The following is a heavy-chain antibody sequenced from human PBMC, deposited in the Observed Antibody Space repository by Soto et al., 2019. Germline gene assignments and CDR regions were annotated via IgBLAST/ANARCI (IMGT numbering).Heavy chain of an antibody. J-gene: IGHJ6*02. Sequence: QLKLQESGSGVVKPSQTLSLTCAVSGGSVSSGVFSWNWIRQPPGQGLEWIGYISHGGSPHYNPSLRSRVSILLDRSTNVISLNLTSMTPADAAVYFCARGHYYYAMDVWGQGTSVTVSS. V-gene: IGHV4-30-2*01. CDR1: GGSVSSGVFS. CDR3: ARGHYYYAMDV. CDR2: ISHGGSP.